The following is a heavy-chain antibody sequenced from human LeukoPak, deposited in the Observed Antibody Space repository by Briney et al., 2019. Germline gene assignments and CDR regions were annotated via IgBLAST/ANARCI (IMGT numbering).Heavy chain of an antibody. CDR3: AGGNPSGRPGIGFDY. CDR1: SGSSSSYY. CDR2: VHYSETS. Sequence: SETLSLTCTVSSGSSSSYYWSWIRQPPGKGLEWIGHVHYSETSGYNPSLESRVSITVDTSKNHFSLRLSSVTAADTAVYYCAGGNPSGRPGIGFDYWGQGALVTVSS. D-gene: IGHD1-26*01. V-gene: IGHV4-59*01. J-gene: IGHJ4*02.